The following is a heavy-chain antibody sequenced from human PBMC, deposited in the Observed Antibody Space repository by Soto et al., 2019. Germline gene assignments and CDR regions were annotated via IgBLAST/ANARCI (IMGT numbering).Heavy chain of an antibody. D-gene: IGHD3-22*01. J-gene: IGHJ4*02. CDR2: ISSSSSYT. V-gene: IGHV3-11*05. Sequence: QVQLVESGGGLVKPGGSLSLSFAASGFTFTDHYMTWIRKAPGKGLEWVSYISSSSSYTNYADSVKGRFTISRDNAKNSLYLQMNSLRAEDTAVYYCATGQYYYDSGAYYYSWGQGTLVTVSS. CDR3: ATGQYYYDSGAYYYS. CDR1: GFTFTDHY.